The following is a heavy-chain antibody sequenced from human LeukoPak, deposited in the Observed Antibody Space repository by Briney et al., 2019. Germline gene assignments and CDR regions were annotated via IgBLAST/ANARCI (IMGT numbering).Heavy chain of an antibody. V-gene: IGHV1-24*01. D-gene: IGHD6-13*01. Sequence: GASVKVSCKVSGYTLTELSMHWVRQAPGKGLEWMGGFDPEDGETIYAQKFQGRVTMTEDTSTDTAYMELSSLRSEDTAVYYCATKNSVGIAEYFDYWGQGTLVTVSS. CDR2: FDPEDGET. CDR1: GYTLTELS. CDR3: ATKNSVGIAEYFDY. J-gene: IGHJ4*02.